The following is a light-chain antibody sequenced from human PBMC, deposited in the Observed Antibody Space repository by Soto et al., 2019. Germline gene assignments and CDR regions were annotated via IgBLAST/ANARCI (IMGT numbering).Light chain of an antibody. CDR2: GNS. V-gene: IGLV1-40*01. J-gene: IGLJ2*01. CDR1: SSNIGAGYD. CDR3: QSYASSLHVV. Sequence: QSVLTQPPSVSGAPGQRVTISCTGSSSNIGAGYDVHWYQQLPVTAPKLLIYGNSNRPSGVPDRFSGSKSGTSASLAITGLQAEDEADYDCQSYASSLHVVFGGGTTFTVL.